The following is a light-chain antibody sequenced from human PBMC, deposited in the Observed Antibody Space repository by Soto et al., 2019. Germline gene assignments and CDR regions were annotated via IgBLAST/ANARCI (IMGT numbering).Light chain of an antibody. CDR2: RNN. CDR3: QSFDTALSSSI. CDR1: SSKIGAYYD. J-gene: IGLJ2*01. V-gene: IGLV1-40*01. Sequence: QSVLTQPPSVSGAPGQRVTISCPGTSSKIGAYYDVNWYQVVPGKAPILLISRNNNRPSGVPDRFSGSRSDTSASLAITGLQSEDEAEYYCQSFDTALSSSIFGGGTKLTVL.